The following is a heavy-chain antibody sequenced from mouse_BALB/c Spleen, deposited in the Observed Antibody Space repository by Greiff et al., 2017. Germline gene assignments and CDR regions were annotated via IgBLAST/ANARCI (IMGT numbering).Heavy chain of an antibody. CDR3: ARGYYGSSIMDY. CDR1: GFTFSSFG. J-gene: IGHJ4*01. Sequence: EVQLQESGGGLVQPGGSRKLSCAASGFTFSSFGMHWVRQAPEKGLEWVAYISSGSSTIYYADTVKGRFTISRDNPKNTLFLQMTSLRSEDTAMYYCARGYYGSSIMDYWGQGTSVTVSS. D-gene: IGHD1-1*01. V-gene: IGHV5-17*02. CDR2: ISSGSSTI.